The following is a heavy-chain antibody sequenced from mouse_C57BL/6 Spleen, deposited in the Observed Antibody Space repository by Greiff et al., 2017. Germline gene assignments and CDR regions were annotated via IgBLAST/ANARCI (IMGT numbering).Heavy chain of an antibody. CDR3: ARIYYGYDGRNYFDY. V-gene: IGHV5-4*03. Sequence: EVKLMESGGGLVKPGGSLKLSCAASGFTFSSYAMSWVRQTPEKRLEWVATISDGGSYTYYPDNVKGRFTISRDNAKNNLYLQMSHLKSEDTAMYYCARIYYGYDGRNYFDYWGQGTTLTVSS. J-gene: IGHJ2*01. D-gene: IGHD2-2*01. CDR2: ISDGGSYT. CDR1: GFTFSSYA.